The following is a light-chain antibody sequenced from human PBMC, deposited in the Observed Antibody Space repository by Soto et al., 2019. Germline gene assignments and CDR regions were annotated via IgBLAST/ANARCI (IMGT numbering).Light chain of an antibody. CDR1: QNIDIW. CDR3: QQHKSYPVT. V-gene: IGKV1-5*01. Sequence: DIKMTQSPSTLSTSVGDSVTITCRASQNIDIWLSWYQQKPGKAPKLLIYDASNLKSGVPSRFSGSGSGTEFTLTISSLQPDDFASYYCQQHKSYPVTFGGGTKVEIK. J-gene: IGKJ4*01. CDR2: DAS.